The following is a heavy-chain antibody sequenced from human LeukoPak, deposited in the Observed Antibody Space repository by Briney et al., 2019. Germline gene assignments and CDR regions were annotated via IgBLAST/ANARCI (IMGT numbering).Heavy chain of an antibody. CDR2: IIPIFGTA. CDR1: GGTFSSYA. Sequence: GASVKVSCKASGGTFSSYAISWVRQAPGQGLEWMGGIIPIFGTANYAQKSQGRVTITADESTSTAYMELSGLRSEDTAVYYCASGEIAAPPRDPTGDYYYYGMDVWGQGTTVTVSS. J-gene: IGHJ6*02. CDR3: ASGEIAAPPRDPTGDYYYYGMDV. D-gene: IGHD6-6*01. V-gene: IGHV1-69*13.